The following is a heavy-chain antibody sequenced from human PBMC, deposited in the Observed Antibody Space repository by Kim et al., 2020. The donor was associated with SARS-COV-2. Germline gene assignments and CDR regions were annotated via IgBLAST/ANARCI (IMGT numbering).Heavy chain of an antibody. Sequence: GGSLRLSCAASGFTFSGSAMHWVRQASGKGLEWVGRIRSKPNSYATAYAAPVKGRFTISRDDSKNTAYLQMNNLKTEDTAVYYCTRVPGAKLACWDDFDIWGQGTMITVSS. D-gene: IGHD1-26*01. V-gene: IGHV3-73*01. CDR1: GFTFSGSA. J-gene: IGHJ3*02. CDR3: TRVPGAKLACWDDFDI. CDR2: IRSKPNSYAT.